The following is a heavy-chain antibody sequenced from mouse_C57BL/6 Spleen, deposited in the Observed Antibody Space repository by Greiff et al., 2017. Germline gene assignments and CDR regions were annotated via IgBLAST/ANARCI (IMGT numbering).Heavy chain of an antibody. CDR1: GYSFTGYY. J-gene: IGHJ3*01. D-gene: IGHD2-2*01. CDR3: ARGGYDGAWFAY. CDR2: INPSTGGT. Sequence: DVQLVESGPELVKPGASVKISCKASGYSFTGYYMNWVKQSPEKSLEWIGEINPSTGGTTYNQKFKAKATLTVDKSSSTAYMQLKSLTSEDSAVYYCARGGYDGAWFAYWGQGTLVTVSA. V-gene: IGHV1-42*01.